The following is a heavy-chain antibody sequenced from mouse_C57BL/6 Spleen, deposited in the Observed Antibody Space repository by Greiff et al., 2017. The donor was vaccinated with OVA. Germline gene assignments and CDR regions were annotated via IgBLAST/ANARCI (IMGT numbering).Heavy chain of an antibody. CDR2: ISSGSSTI. CDR1: GFTFSDYG. J-gene: IGHJ2*01. CDR3: ARHGSSLYYFDY. D-gene: IGHD1-1*01. V-gene: IGHV5-17*01. Sequence: EVQVVESGGGLVKPGGSLKLSCAASGFTFSDYGMHWVRQAPEQGLEWVAYISSGSSTIYYADTVKGRFTISRDNAKNTLFLQMTSLRSEDTAMYYCARHGSSLYYFDYWGQGTTLTVSS.